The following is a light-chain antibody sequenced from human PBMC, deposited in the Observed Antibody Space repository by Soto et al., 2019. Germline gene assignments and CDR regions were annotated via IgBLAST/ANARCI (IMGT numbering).Light chain of an antibody. Sequence: SYELTQPPSVSVAPGQTARITCGGSNIETNSVHWYRQKAGQAPVLVVCDDGVRPSGIPGRFSGSNSGNTATLTISRVEAGDEADYYCQVWDSTSDHYVFGTGTKVTVL. V-gene: IGLV3-21*02. CDR2: DDG. J-gene: IGLJ1*01. CDR3: QVWDSTSDHYV. CDR1: NIETNS.